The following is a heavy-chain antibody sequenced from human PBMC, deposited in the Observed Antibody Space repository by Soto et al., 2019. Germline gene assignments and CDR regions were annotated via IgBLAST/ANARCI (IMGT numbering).Heavy chain of an antibody. Sequence: SETLSVTWTVSGGSVGSGSYYWSWIRNPPGKGLEWIGYIYYSGSTNYNPSLKSRVTISVDTSKNQFSLKLSSVTAADTAVYYCARGGSDYDSSGYYRWRGAFDIWGQGTMVTVSS. CDR2: IYYSGST. V-gene: IGHV4-61*01. D-gene: IGHD3-22*01. J-gene: IGHJ3*02. CDR3: ARGGSDYDSSGYYRWRGAFDI. CDR1: GGSVGSGSYY.